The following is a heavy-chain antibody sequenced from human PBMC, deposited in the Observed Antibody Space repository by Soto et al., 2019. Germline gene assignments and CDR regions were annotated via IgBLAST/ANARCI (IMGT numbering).Heavy chain of an antibody. CDR1: GFTFSSYA. CDR2: ISGSGGST. D-gene: IGHD6-13*01. Sequence: GGSPRLSCAASGFTFSSYAMSWVRQAPGKGLEWVSAISGSGGSTYYADSVKGRFTISRDNSKNTLYLQMNSLRAEDTAVYYCAKDLAAAGTWNWNYYYYGMDVWGQGTTVTVSS. CDR3: AKDLAAAGTWNWNYYYYGMDV. J-gene: IGHJ6*02. V-gene: IGHV3-23*01.